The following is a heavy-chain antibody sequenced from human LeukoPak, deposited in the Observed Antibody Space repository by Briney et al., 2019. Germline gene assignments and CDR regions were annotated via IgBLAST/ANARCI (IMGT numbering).Heavy chain of an antibody. CDR1: GGSISSSSYY. D-gene: IGHD3-22*01. CDR2: MYSSGST. CDR3: ARGVHYYDSSAPLI. Sequence: SETLSLTCTVSGGSISSSSYYWGWIRQPPGKGLEWIGSMYSSGSTYYNPSLKSRVTISVDTSKNQFSLKLSSVTAADTAVYYCARGVHYYDSSAPLIWGQGTMVTVSS. J-gene: IGHJ3*02. V-gene: IGHV4-39*07.